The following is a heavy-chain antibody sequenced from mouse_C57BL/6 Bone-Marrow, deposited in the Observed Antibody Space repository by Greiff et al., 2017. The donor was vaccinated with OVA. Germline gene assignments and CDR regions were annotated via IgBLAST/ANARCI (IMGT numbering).Heavy chain of an antibody. J-gene: IGHJ1*03. D-gene: IGHD2-1*01. Sequence: VQLQQSGAELARPGASVKLSCKASGYTFTSYGISWVKQRTGQGLEWIGEIYPRSGNTYYNEKFKGKATLTADKSSSTAYMELRSLTSEDSAVYVCARAIYYGNWYFDVWGTGTTVTVSS. CDR2: IYPRSGNT. V-gene: IGHV1-81*01. CDR1: GYTFTSYG. CDR3: ARAIYYGNWYFDV.